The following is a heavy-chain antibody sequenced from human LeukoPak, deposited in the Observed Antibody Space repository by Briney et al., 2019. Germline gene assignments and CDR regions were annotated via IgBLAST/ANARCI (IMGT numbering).Heavy chain of an antibody. V-gene: IGHV4-39*07. CDR2: IYYSGST. Sequence: SETLSLTCTVSGGSISSSSYYWGWIRQPPGKGLEWIGSIYYSGSTYYNPSLKSRVTMSVDTSKNQFSLRLTSVTAADTATYYCARGLAWELLVPFDSWGQGTLVTVSS. J-gene: IGHJ4*02. CDR3: ARGLAWELLVPFDS. CDR1: GGSISSSSYY. D-gene: IGHD1-26*01.